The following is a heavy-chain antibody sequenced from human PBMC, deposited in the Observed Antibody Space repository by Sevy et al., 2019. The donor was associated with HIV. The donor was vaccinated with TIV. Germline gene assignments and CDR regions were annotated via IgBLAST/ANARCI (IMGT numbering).Heavy chain of an antibody. CDR3: ASVLWSSGYPNY. J-gene: IGHJ4*02. CDR1: GFTFSDYY. Sequence: GGSLRLSCVASGFTFSDYYMSWIRQAPGKGLEWVSYISSSGSIIYYADSVKGRFTISRDNAKNSLYLQMNSPRAEDTAVYYCASVLWSSGYPNYWGQGTLVTVSS. CDR2: ISSSGSII. V-gene: IGHV3-11*01. D-gene: IGHD6-19*01.